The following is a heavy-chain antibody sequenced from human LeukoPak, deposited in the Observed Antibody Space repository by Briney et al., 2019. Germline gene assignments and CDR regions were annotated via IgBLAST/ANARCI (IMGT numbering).Heavy chain of an antibody. D-gene: IGHD1-26*01. Sequence: GGSLRLSCAASGFTFTTYPMHWVRQAPGKGLEWVALISYDGSNEYYADSVRGRFTISRDNSKNTLYLQMNSLRAEDTAVYYCASALRIYYYFDYWGQGTLVTVSS. J-gene: IGHJ4*02. V-gene: IGHV3-30*04. CDR1: GFTFTTYP. CDR2: ISYDGSNE. CDR3: ASALRIYYYFDY.